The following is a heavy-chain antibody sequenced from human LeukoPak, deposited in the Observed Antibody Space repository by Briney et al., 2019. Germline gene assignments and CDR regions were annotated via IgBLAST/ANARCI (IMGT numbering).Heavy chain of an antibody. D-gene: IGHD4-17*01. CDR3: ARDLGYGDYEDY. V-gene: IGHV3-66*01. CDR1: GFTFSNAW. Sequence: GGSLRLSCAASGFTFSNAWMSWVRQAPGKGLEWVSVIYSGGSTYYADSVKGRFTISRDNSKNTLYLQMNSLRAEDTAVYYCARDLGYGDYEDYWGQGTLVTVSS. J-gene: IGHJ4*02. CDR2: IYSGGST.